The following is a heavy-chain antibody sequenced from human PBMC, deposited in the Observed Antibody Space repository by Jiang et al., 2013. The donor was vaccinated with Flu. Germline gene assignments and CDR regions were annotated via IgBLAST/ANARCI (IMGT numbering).Heavy chain of an antibody. CDR2: IYYSGST. CDR3: ARGLFGYNNDAFDI. D-gene: IGHD5-24*01. CDR1: GGSISSYY. Sequence: LLKPSETLSLTCTVSGGSISSYYWSWIRQPPGKGLEWIGYIYYSGSTNYNPSLKSRVTISVDTSKNQFSLKLSSVTAADTAVYYCARGLFGYNNDAFDIWGQGTMVTISS. V-gene: IGHV4-59*12. J-gene: IGHJ3*02.